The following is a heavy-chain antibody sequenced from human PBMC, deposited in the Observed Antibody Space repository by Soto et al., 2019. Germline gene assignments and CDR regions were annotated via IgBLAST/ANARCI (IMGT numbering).Heavy chain of an antibody. D-gene: IGHD6-13*01. J-gene: IGHJ4*02. CDR3: AIRMYSTRWYYLDY. V-gene: IGHV3-23*01. Sequence: EMQLLESGGGLVQAGGSLRLSCAASGFTVSSYALNWVRQAPGKGLEWVSGISASTYYADSVKGRFTISRDTSKKTLYLQMNSLRAEDTAIYFCAIRMYSTRWYYLDYWGQGTLVTVSS. CDR2: ISAST. CDR1: GFTVSSYA.